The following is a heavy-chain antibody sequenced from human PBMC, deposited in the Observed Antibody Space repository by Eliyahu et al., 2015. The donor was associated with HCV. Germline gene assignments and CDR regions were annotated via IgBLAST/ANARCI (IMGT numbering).Heavy chain of an antibody. CDR2: IIPIFGTA. D-gene: IGHD3-16*01. CDR3: ARDGGMGNPGVDYYYYYMDV. J-gene: IGHJ6*03. V-gene: IGHV1-69*01. Sequence: LEWMGGIIPIFGTANYAQKFQGRVTITADESTSTAYMELSSLRSEDTAVYYCARDGGMGNPGVDYYYYYMDVWGKGTTVTVSS.